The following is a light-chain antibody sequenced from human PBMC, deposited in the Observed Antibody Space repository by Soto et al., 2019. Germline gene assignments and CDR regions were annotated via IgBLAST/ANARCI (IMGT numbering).Light chain of an antibody. V-gene: IGLV2-8*01. Sequence: SVLTQPPSASGSPGQSVTISCTGTSSDVGGYNYVSWYQQHPGKAPKLMIYEVTQRPSGVPNRFSGSKSGNTASLTVSGLQAEDEADYYCNSYAASGNLWVFGGGTKVTVL. J-gene: IGLJ3*02. CDR1: SSDVGGYNY. CDR3: NSYAASGNLWV. CDR2: EVT.